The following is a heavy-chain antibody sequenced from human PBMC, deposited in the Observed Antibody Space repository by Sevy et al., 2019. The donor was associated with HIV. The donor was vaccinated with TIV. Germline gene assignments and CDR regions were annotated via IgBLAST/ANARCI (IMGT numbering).Heavy chain of an antibody. CDR2: ISWNSGSI. D-gene: IGHD1-26*01. V-gene: IGHV3-9*01. CDR3: ARDIGAGSNSETSSPPFFFYYFDS. CDR1: GFSLDDYA. Sequence: GGSLRLSCAASGFSLDDYAMHWVRQSSGKGLEWVAGISWNSGSIGYADSVKGRFTISRDNARNTLYLRMNNMRSEDTALYYCARDIGAGSNSETSSPPFFFYYFDSWGQGTLVTVSS. J-gene: IGHJ4*02.